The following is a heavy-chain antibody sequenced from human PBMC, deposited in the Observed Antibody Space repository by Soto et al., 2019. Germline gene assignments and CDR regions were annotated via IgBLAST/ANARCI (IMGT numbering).Heavy chain of an antibody. J-gene: IGHJ4*02. V-gene: IGHV4-59*08. CDR1: GGSISSYY. CDR3: ARRAPVTTAYYFDY. CDR2: IYYSGST. D-gene: IGHD4-17*01. Sequence: SETLSLTCTVSGGSISSYYWSWIRQPPGKGLEWIGYIYYSGSTNYNPSLKSRVTISVDTSKNQFSLKLSPVTAADTAVYYCARRAPVTTAYYFDYWGQGTLVTVS.